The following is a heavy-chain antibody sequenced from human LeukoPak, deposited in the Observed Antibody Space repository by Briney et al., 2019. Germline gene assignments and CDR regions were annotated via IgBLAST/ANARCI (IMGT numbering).Heavy chain of an antibody. D-gene: IGHD2-15*01. V-gene: IGHV1-69*05. CDR3: ARDRTGYCSGGSCGWFDP. CDR2: IIPIFGTV. Sequence: SVKVSCKASGYTFTSYGISWVRQAPGQGLEWMGGIIPIFGTVNYAQKFQGRVTITTDESTSTAYMELSSLRSEDTAVYYCARDRTGYCSGGSCGWFDPWGQGTLVTVSS. J-gene: IGHJ5*02. CDR1: GYTFTSYG.